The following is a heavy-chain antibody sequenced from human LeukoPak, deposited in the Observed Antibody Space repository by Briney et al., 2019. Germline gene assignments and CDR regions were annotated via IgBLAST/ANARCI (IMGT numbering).Heavy chain of an antibody. Sequence: SETLSLTCTVSGGSISSYYWAWIRQPAGKGLEWIGRIYTSGNTGYNPSLKSRVTMSVDTSKNQFSLNLSSVTAADTAVYYCARVDLRAAFFDYWGQGTLVTVSS. CDR1: GGSISSYY. D-gene: IGHD2-15*01. V-gene: IGHV4-4*07. J-gene: IGHJ4*02. CDR3: ARVDLRAAFFDY. CDR2: IYTSGNT.